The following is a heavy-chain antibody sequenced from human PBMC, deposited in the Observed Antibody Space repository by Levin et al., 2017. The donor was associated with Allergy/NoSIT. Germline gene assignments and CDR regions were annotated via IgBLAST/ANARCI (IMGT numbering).Heavy chain of an antibody. J-gene: IGHJ4*02. Sequence: GESLKISCKVSGYTLTELSMHWVRQAPGKGLEWMGGFDPEDGETIYAQKFQGRVTMTEDTSTDTAYMELSSLRSEDTAVYYCATVREYYYDSSGYLDYWGQGTLVTVSS. V-gene: IGHV1-24*01. D-gene: IGHD3-22*01. CDR3: ATVREYYYDSSGYLDY. CDR2: FDPEDGET. CDR1: GYTLTELS.